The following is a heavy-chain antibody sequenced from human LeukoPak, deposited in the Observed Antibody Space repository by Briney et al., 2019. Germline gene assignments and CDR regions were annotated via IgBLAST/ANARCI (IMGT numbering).Heavy chain of an antibody. CDR1: GFTFDDYA. J-gene: IGHJ6*02. CDR3: AKDRGRYYYYGMDV. D-gene: IGHD3-10*01. Sequence: GRSLRLSCAASGFTFDDYAMHWVRQSPGKGLEWVSGISWNSGDIDYADSVKGRFTISRDNARNSLYLQMNSLRGGDTALYYCAKDRGRYYYYGMDVWGRGTTVTVSS. V-gene: IGHV3-9*01. CDR2: ISWNSGDI.